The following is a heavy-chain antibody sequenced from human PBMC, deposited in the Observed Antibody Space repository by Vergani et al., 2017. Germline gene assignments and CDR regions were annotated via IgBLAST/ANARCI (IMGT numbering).Heavy chain of an antibody. CDR1: SSSSYS. CDR3: VRRTFYYGSGSSSWFDP. CDR2: FSYGGGS. D-gene: IGHD3-10*01. Sequence: QVQLQESGPGLLRPSETLSLNCTVSSSSSYSWDWVRQAPGKGLEWIGSFSYGGGSDFNPSLKSRVTLSMDTSKSQFSLKLTSVTAADTAVYYCVRRTFYYGSGSSSWFDPWGQGVLVTVSS. V-gene: IGHV4-39*01. J-gene: IGHJ5*02.